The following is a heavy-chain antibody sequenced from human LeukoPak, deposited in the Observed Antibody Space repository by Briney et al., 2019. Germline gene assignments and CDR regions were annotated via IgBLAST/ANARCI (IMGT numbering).Heavy chain of an antibody. CDR3: ATLGEYYDRSGFYYN. D-gene: IGHD3-22*01. V-gene: IGHV4-30-4*01. J-gene: IGHJ4*02. CDR2: IYYSGST. Sequence: SETLSLTCTVSGGSISSGDYYWSWIRQPPGKGLEWIGYIYYSGSTYYNPSLKSRVTISVDTSKNQFFLKLTSVTAADAAVYYCATLGEYYDRSGFYYNWGQGTLVTVSS. CDR1: GGSISSGDYY.